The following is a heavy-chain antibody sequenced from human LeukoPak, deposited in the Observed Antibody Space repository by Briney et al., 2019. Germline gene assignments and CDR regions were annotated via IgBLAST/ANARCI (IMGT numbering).Heavy chain of an antibody. Sequence: NPSETLSLTCTVSGGSISSYYWSWIRQSPGKGLEWIGYIHYSGSTNYNPSLKSRVTISVDTSKNQFSLRLSSVTAADTAMYYCVKSGGYGLIDYWGQGTLVTVSS. CDR2: IHYSGST. CDR1: GGSISSYY. CDR3: VKSGGYGLIDY. D-gene: IGHD6-19*01. J-gene: IGHJ4*02. V-gene: IGHV4-59*08.